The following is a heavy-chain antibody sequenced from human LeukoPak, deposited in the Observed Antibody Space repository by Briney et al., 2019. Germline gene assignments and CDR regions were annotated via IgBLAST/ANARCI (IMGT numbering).Heavy chain of an antibody. CDR2: IYYSGST. CDR3: ARAQRGPYYYGMDV. D-gene: IGHD6-25*01. Sequence: PSQTLSLTCTVSGGSISSGGYYWSWIRQHPGKGLEWIGYIYYSGSTYYNPSLKSRVTISVDTSKNQFSLKLSSVTAADTAVYYCARAQRGPYYYGMDVWGQGTTVTVSS. V-gene: IGHV4-31*03. J-gene: IGHJ6*02. CDR1: GGSISSGGYY.